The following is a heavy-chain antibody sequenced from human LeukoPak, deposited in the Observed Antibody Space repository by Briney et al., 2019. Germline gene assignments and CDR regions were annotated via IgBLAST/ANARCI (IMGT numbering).Heavy chain of an antibody. V-gene: IGHV4-39*01. CDR2: IYYSGIT. Sequence: SETLSLTCTVSGGSISSSSYYWGWIRQPPGEGLEWIGSIYYSGITYYNPSLKSRVTISVDTSKNQFSLKLNSVTAADTAVYYCARQRGYHYDSTTNRFSDLWGQGTRVTVSS. CDR1: GGSISSSSYY. D-gene: IGHD3-22*01. CDR3: ARQRGYHYDSTTNRFSDL. J-gene: IGHJ5*02.